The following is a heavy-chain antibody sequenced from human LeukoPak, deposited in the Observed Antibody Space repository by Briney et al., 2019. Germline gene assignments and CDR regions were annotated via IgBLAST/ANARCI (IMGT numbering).Heavy chain of an antibody. D-gene: IGHD5-24*01. CDR2: ISADSSGT. V-gene: IGHV3-23*01. J-gene: IGHJ4*02. CDR1: GFTFSSYA. Sequence: GRSLRLSCAASGFTFSSYAMAWVRQAPGKGLEWVSAISADSSGTYYVASVEGRFTMSRDSSKNIMYLKMSRLRAEDTAVYYCATSEMATRKGHHYWGQGTLVTVSS. CDR3: ATSEMATRKGHHY.